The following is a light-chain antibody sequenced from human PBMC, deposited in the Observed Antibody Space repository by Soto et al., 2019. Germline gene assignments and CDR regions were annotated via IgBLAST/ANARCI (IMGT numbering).Light chain of an antibody. CDR2: DVT. CDR3: CSYTGSYSYV. Sequence: QSALTQPHSVSGSPGQSVTISCTGTSSGVGGYSYVSWYQQHPGKAPQLIIYDVTERPSGVPDRFSGSKSGNTASLTISGLQAEDEADYYCCSYTGSYSYVFGIGTKVTVL. V-gene: IGLV2-11*01. CDR1: SSGVGGYSY. J-gene: IGLJ1*01.